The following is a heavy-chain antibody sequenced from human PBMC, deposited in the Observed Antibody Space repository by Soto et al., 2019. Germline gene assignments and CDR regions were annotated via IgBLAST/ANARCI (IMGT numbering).Heavy chain of an antibody. CDR2: IYYSGST. J-gene: IGHJ6*03. D-gene: IGHD2-2*01. V-gene: IGHV4-59*04. CDR1: GGSISSYY. Sequence: PSETLSLTCTVSGGSISSYYWSWIRQPPGKGLEWIGYIYYSGSTYYNPSLKSRVTISVDTSKNQFSLKLSSVTAADTAVYYCAKKSPGGYCSSTSCRHYYYYYYMDVWGKGTTVTVSS. CDR3: AKKSPGGYCSSTSCRHYYYYYYMDV.